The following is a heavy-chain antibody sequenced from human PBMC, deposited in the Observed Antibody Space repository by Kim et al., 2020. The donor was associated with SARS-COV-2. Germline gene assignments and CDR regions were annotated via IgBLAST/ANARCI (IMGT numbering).Heavy chain of an antibody. Sequence: SETLSLTCAVYGGSFSGYYWSWIRQPPGKGLEWIGEINHSGSTNYNPSLKSRVTISVDTSKNQFSLKLSSVTAADTAVYYCARDLVIAVAGLSIWGQGTMVTVSS. CDR1: GGSFSGYY. CDR3: ARDLVIAVAGLSI. D-gene: IGHD6-19*01. J-gene: IGHJ3*02. V-gene: IGHV4-34*01. CDR2: INHSGST.